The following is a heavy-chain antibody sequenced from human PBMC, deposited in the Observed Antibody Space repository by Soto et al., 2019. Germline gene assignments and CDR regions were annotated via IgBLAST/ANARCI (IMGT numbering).Heavy chain of an antibody. D-gene: IGHD2-21*02. CDR1: GYTYTING. Sequence: ASVKLSCKASGYTYTINGISWVRQAPGQGLEWMGWISAYNGNTNYAQKLQGRVTMTTDTSTSTAYMELRSLRSDDTAVYYCARDRDSSFCDIWGQGTMVTVSS. V-gene: IGHV1-18*01. CDR3: ARDRDSSFCDI. J-gene: IGHJ3*02. CDR2: ISAYNGNT.